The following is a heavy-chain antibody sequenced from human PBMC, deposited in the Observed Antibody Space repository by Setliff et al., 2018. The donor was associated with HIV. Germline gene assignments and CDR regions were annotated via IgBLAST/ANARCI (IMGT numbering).Heavy chain of an antibody. J-gene: IGHJ4*02. V-gene: IGHV3-23*01. Sequence: GGSLRLSCIASGFSFNNYYMTWVRQAPGKGLEWVSLMRGVNDNKYYGDSVQGRFTISRDNSKNTLSLQMDILRAEDTAIYYCVRGVFDYWGQGVLVTVSS. CDR2: MRGVNDNK. CDR1: GFSFNNYY. CDR3: VRGVFDY.